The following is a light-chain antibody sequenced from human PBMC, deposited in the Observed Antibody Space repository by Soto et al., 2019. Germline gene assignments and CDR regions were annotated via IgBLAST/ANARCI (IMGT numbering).Light chain of an antibody. Sequence: EIVFTQSPCTLSLSPGERATLSCRASHSFSSSYLAWYQQKPGQAPRLLIYDASSRATGIPDRFSGGGSGTDFTLTISRLEPEDFAVYYCQQYGSSRSTFGQGTKVDIK. CDR1: HSFSSSY. CDR3: QQYGSSRST. V-gene: IGKV3-20*01. J-gene: IGKJ1*01. CDR2: DAS.